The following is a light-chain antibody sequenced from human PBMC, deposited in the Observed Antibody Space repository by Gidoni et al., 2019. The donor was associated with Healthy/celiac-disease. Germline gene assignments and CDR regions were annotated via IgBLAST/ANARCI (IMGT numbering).Light chain of an antibody. CDR1: ALPKQY. CDR3: QSADSSGTPVV. J-gene: IGLJ2*01. V-gene: IGLV3-25*03. CDR2: KDS. Sequence: SYELTQPPSVSVSPGQTARITCSGDALPKQYAYWYQQKPGKAPVLVIYKDSERPSGIPERFSGSSSGTTVTLTISGVQAEDEADYYCQSADSSGTPVVFGGGTKLPVL.